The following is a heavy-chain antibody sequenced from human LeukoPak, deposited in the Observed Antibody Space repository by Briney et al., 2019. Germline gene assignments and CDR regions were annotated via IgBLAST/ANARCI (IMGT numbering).Heavy chain of an antibody. J-gene: IGHJ4*02. D-gene: IGHD3-3*01. V-gene: IGHV3-21*01. CDR1: GFTFSSYS. CDR2: ISSSSSYI. Sequence: PGGSLRLSCAASGFTFSSYSMNWVRQAPGKGLEWVSSISSSSSYIYYADSVKGRFTISRDNAKNSLYLQMNSLRAEDTAVYYCARVWLETIFGVVITDAQGPGPIDYWGQGTLVTVSS. CDR3: ARVWLETIFGVVITDAQGPGPIDY.